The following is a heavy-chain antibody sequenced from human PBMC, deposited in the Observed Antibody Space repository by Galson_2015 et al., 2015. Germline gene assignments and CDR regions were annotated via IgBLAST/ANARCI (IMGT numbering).Heavy chain of an antibody. J-gene: IGHJ4*02. V-gene: IGHV4-34*01. D-gene: IGHD6-13*01. Sequence: SEPLSLTCAVYGGSFSGYYWSWIRQSPGTGLGWIGEINHSGRTNYNTSLKSRVTITADTSKNQFSLKLSSVTAADTAVYYCARGRSKQQLIYPHYYFDSWGQGALVTVSS. CDR2: INHSGRT. CDR1: GGSFSGYY. CDR3: ARGRSKQQLIYPHYYFDS.